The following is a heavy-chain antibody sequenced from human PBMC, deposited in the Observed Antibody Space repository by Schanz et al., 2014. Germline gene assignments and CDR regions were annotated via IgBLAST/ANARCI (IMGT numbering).Heavy chain of an antibody. J-gene: IGHJ6*02. Sequence: DVQLLESGGGLVQPGGSLRLSCAASGFTFSSYAMSWVRQAPGKGLEWVSALSGSGGSTYYADSVKGRFTISRDNSKNTLYLQMNSLRAEDTAVYYCAKARRKSNCSGGRCFHYSYYGMDVWGQGTTGTVSS. V-gene: IGHV3-23*01. CDR3: AKARRKSNCSGGRCFHYSYYGMDV. CDR1: GFTFSSYA. CDR2: LSGSGGST. D-gene: IGHD2-15*01.